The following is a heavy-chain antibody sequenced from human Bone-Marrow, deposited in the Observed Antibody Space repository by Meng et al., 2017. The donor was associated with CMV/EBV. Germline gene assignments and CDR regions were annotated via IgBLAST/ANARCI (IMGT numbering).Heavy chain of an antibody. D-gene: IGHD3-16*01. CDR1: GGSVSSGSYY. J-gene: IGHJ3*02. V-gene: IGHV4-61*01. Sequence: SEPLSLTCTVSGGSVSSGSYYWSWIRQPPGKGLEWIGYIYYSGSTNYNPSLKSRVTISVDTSKNQFSLKLSSVTAADTAVYYCARDSALGDLPVGDAFDIWGQGTMVTVSS. CDR2: IYYSGST. CDR3: ARDSALGDLPVGDAFDI.